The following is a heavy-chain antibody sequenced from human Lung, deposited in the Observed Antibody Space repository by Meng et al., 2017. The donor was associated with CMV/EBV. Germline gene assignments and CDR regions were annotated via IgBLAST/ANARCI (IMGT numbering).Heavy chain of an antibody. CDR1: GFTFSSYE. D-gene: IGHD3-3*01. CDR3: ARDRRETYYYDFWSGYYPYYYYYGMDV. CDR2: ISSSGSTI. V-gene: IGHV3-48*03. Sequence: GGSLRLSCAASGFTFSSYEMNWVRQAPGKGLEWVSYISSSGSTIYYADSVKGRFTISRDNAKNSLYLQMNSLRAEDTAVYCCARDRRETYYYDFWSGYYPYYYYYGMDVWGQGTTVTVSS. J-gene: IGHJ6*02.